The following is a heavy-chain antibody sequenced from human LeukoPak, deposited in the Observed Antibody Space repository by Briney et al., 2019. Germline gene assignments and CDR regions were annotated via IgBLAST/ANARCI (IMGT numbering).Heavy chain of an antibody. CDR1: GFTFINAW. V-gene: IGHV3-23*01. D-gene: IGHD3-9*01. CDR3: AKDKAGYYNRPYYFDY. Sequence: PGGSLRLSCAASGFTFINAWMSWVRQAPGKGLEWVSAISGSGGSTYYADSVKGRFTISRDNSKNTLYLQMNSLRAEDTAVYYCAKDKAGYYNRPYYFDYWGQGTLVTVSS. J-gene: IGHJ4*02. CDR2: ISGSGGST.